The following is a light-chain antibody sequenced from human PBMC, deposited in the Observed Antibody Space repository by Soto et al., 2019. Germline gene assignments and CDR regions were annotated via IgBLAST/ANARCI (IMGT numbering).Light chain of an antibody. Sequence: DIQMTQSPSTLSASVGDRVTITCRASQSITSWLAWYQQKPGKAPNLLIYKASSLESGVPSRFSGSGSGTEFTLTISSLQPDDFATYYCQSYNTYSWTFGQGTKVEIK. CDR2: KAS. J-gene: IGKJ1*01. CDR1: QSITSW. CDR3: QSYNTYSWT. V-gene: IGKV1-5*03.